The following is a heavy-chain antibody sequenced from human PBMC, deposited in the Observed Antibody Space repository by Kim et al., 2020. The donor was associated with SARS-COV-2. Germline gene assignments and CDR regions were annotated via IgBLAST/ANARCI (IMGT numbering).Heavy chain of an antibody. CDR3: AKDPNLLWFGESPSDY. D-gene: IGHD3-10*01. CDR2: ISGSGGST. CDR1: GFTFSSYA. V-gene: IGHV3-23*01. Sequence: GGSLRLSCAASGFTFSSYAMSWVRQAPGKGLEWVSAISGSGGSTYYADSVKGRFTISRDNSKNTLYLQMNSLRAEDTAVYYCAKDPNLLWFGESPSDYWGQGTLVTVSS. J-gene: IGHJ4*02.